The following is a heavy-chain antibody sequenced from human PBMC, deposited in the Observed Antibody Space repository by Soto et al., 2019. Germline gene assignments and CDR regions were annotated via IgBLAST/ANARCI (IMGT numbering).Heavy chain of an antibody. V-gene: IGHV3-7*01. CDR2: INQDGSEK. J-gene: IGHJ2*01. Sequence: EVQLVESGGGLVQPGGSRRLSCAASGFTFSRYWMSWVRQAPGKGLQWVANINQDGSEKNYVDSVKGRFTISRDNAKNSLYLQMNSLRVEDTAVYYCARDALGGKYWYFDLWGRGTLVTVSS. CDR3: ARDALGGKYWYFDL. D-gene: IGHD6-25*01. CDR1: GFTFSRYW.